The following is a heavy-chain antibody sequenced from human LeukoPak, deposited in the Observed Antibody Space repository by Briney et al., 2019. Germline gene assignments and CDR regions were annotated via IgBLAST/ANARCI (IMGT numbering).Heavy chain of an antibody. Sequence: GGSLRLSCVASGFTVSSNYMSWVRQAPGKGLEWVAVISYDGSNKYFADSVKGRFTISRDNSKNTLYLQMNGLRAEDTAVYYCAKDGCRITSCHVLVDPWGQGTLVTVSS. J-gene: IGHJ5*02. CDR2: ISYDGSNK. D-gene: IGHD2-2*01. CDR1: GFTVSSNY. V-gene: IGHV3-30*18. CDR3: AKDGCRITSCHVLVDP.